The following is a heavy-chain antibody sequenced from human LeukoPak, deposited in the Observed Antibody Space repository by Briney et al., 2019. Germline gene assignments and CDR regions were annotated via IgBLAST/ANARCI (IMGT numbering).Heavy chain of an antibody. CDR2: ISSSSSYI. V-gene: IGHV3-21*01. D-gene: IGHD3-3*01. CDR1: GFTFSSYS. J-gene: IGHJ6*03. Sequence: GGSLRLSCAASGFTFSSYSMNWVRQAPGKGLEWVSSISSSSSYIYYADSVKGRFTISRDNAKNSLYLQMNSLRAEDTAVYYCARDTTYYDFWSGYRSYYYYYMDVWGKGTTVTVSS. CDR3: ARDTTYYDFWSGYRSYYYYYMDV.